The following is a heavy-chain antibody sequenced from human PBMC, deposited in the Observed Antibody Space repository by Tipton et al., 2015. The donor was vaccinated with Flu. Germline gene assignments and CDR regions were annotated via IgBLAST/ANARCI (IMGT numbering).Heavy chain of an antibody. J-gene: IGHJ5*02. CDR3: ANRRKAAAGLGRWFDP. CDR1: GGSFSGYY. D-gene: IGHD6-13*01. V-gene: IGHV4-34*01. Sequence: TLSLTCAVYGGSFSGYYWSWIRQPPGKGLEWIGEINHSGSTNYNPSLKSRVTISVDTSKNQFSLKLSSVTAADTAVYYCANRRKAAAGLGRWFDPWGQGTLVTVSP. CDR2: INHSGST.